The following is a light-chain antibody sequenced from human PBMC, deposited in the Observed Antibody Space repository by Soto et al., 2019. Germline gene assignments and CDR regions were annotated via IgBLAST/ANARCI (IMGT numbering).Light chain of an antibody. V-gene: IGLV2-14*01. J-gene: IGLJ1*01. CDR2: EVN. CDR3: SAYTTTSTLI. CDR1: SSGVGGYDY. Sequence: QSVLAQPASVSGSPGQSVTISCTGTSSGVGGYDYVSWYQQHPGTAPKLMLYEVNNRPSGVSNRFSGSKSGNTASLIISGLQTEDEADYYCSAYTTTSTLIFGTGTKVTV.